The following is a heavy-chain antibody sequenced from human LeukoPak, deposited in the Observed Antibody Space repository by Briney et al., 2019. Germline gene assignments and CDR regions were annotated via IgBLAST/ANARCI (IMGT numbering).Heavy chain of an antibody. CDR1: GFTFSSYW. D-gene: IGHD3-3*01. CDR3: AREQANSYSDFWSGQNSLLDY. V-gene: IGHV3-74*01. CDR2: INSGGSST. Sequence: PGGSLRLSCAASGFTFSSYWMHWVRQPPGKGLVWISRINSGGSSTSYADSVKGRFINSRDNAKNTLYLQMNSLRAEDTAVYYCAREQANSYSDFWSGQNSLLDYWGQGTLVTVSS. J-gene: IGHJ4*02.